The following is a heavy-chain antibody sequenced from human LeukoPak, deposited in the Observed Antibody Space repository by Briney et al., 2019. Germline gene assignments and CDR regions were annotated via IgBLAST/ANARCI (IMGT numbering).Heavy chain of an antibody. CDR1: GFTFSSYS. Sequence: GGSLRLSCAASGFTFSSYSMNWVRQAPGKGLEWVSSISSSSSYIYYADSVKGRFTISRDDAKNSLYLQMNSLGAEDTALYYCARDLVPAAIDGMDVWGQGTTVTVSS. J-gene: IGHJ6*02. D-gene: IGHD2-2*02. CDR2: ISSSSSYI. CDR3: ARDLVPAAIDGMDV. V-gene: IGHV3-21*01.